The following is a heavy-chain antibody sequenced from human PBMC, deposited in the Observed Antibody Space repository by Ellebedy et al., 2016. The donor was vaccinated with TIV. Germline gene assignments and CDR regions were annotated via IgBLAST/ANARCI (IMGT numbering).Heavy chain of an antibody. V-gene: IGHV1-24*01. CDR2: FDPEDGET. D-gene: IGHD4-23*01. CDR3: ATVLTTVVTPHWFDP. J-gene: IGHJ5*02. Sequence: ASVKVSXXVSGYTLTELSMHWVRQAPGKGLEWMGGFDPEDGETIYAQKFQGRVTMTEDTSTDTAYMELSSLRSEDTAVYYCATVLTTVVTPHWFDPWGQGTLVTVSS. CDR1: GYTLTELS.